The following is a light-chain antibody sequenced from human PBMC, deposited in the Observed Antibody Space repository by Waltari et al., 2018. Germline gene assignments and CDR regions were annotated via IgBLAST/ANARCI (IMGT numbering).Light chain of an antibody. V-gene: IGKV1-39*01. CDR2: GVS. Sequence: DIQMTQSPSSLSASVGDRVTITCRASQTISNHLNWYQHKPGQAPRLLIFGVSSLRGGVPSRFRGSGSETDFTLTISGLQPEDLATYYCHHSDGPSPFGQGTKLEIK. CDR3: HHSDGPSP. J-gene: IGKJ2*01. CDR1: QTISNH.